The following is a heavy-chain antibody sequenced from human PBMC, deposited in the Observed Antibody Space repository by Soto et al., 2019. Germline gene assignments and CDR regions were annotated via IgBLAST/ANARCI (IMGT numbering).Heavy chain of an antibody. J-gene: IGHJ5*02. Sequence: GASVKVSCKASGYTFTGYYMHWVRQAPGQGLEWMGWINPNSGGTNYAQKFQGWVTMTRDTSISTAYMELSRLRSDDTAVYYCARDTIRANGGYSYNWFDPWGQGTLVTVSS. D-gene: IGHD3-22*01. V-gene: IGHV1-2*04. CDR3: ARDTIRANGGYSYNWFDP. CDR2: INPNSGGT. CDR1: GYTFTGYY.